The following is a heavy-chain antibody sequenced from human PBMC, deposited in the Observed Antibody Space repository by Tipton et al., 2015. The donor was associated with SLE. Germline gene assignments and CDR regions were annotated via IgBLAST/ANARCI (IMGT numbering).Heavy chain of an antibody. J-gene: IGHJ4*02. CDR1: GFSLSTSGVG. Sequence: TLTLTCTFSGFSLSTSGVGVGWIRQPPGKALEWLALIYWNDDKRYSPSLKSRLTITKDTSKNQVVLTMTNMDPVDTATYYCAHSRGDIVAEAFDYWGQGTLVTVSS. V-gene: IGHV2-5*01. CDR2: IYWNDDK. D-gene: IGHD5-12*01. CDR3: AHSRGDIVAEAFDY.